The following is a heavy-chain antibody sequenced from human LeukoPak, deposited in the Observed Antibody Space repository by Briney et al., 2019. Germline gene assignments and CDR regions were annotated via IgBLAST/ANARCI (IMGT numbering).Heavy chain of an antibody. V-gene: IGHV1/OR15-1*04. Sequence: VASVKVSCKASGYIFTDYYMHWVRQAPGQELGWMGRINPNSGGTNYAQKFQGRVTMTRDTSISTAYMELSSLRSEDTAVYYCAASTADGDSLAFDIWGQGTMVTVSS. CDR2: INPNSGGT. CDR1: GYIFTDYY. CDR3: AASTADGDSLAFDI. D-gene: IGHD4-17*01. J-gene: IGHJ3*02.